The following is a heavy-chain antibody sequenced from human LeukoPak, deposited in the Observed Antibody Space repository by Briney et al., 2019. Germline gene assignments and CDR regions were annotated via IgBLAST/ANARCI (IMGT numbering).Heavy chain of an antibody. CDR1: GDSVSSNGAS. CDR2: TYYRSQQWHS. CDR3: GRETDFGVVTN. J-gene: IGHJ4*02. Sequence: SQTLSLTCAISGDSVSSNGASWNWIRQSPSRGLEWLGRTYYRSQQWHSDYAPYVKGRITLNPETSKKQFSLQLNSMTPEDTAVYYCGRETDFGVVTNWGQGTLVTVSS. D-gene: IGHD3-3*01. V-gene: IGHV6-1*01.